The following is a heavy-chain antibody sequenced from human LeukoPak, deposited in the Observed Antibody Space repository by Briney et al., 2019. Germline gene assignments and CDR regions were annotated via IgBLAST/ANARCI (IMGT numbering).Heavy chain of an antibody. CDR2: IIPIFGTA. CDR1: GGTFSSYA. V-gene: IGHV1-69*13. Sequence: SVKVSCKASGGTFSSYAISWVRQAPGQGLEWMGGIIPIFGTANYAQKFQGRVTITADESTSTAYMELSSLRSEDTAVYHCARVGALRGYSYGFDSYYYYYGMDVWGQGTTVTVSS. D-gene: IGHD5-18*01. CDR3: ARVGALRGYSYGFDSYYYYYGMDV. J-gene: IGHJ6*02.